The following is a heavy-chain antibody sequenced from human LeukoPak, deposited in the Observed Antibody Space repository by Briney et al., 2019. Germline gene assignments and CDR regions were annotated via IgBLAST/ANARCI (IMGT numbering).Heavy chain of an antibody. V-gene: IGHV3-23*01. D-gene: IGHD5-18*01. Sequence: GGSLRLSCAASGFTFSSYAMSWVRQAPGKGLDWVSAISGSGGSTYYADSVKGRFTISRDNSKNTLYLQMNSLRAEDTAVYYCAKDMGIQLWLSDYWGQGTLVTVSS. CDR3: AKDMGIQLWLSDY. CDR1: GFTFSSYA. J-gene: IGHJ4*02. CDR2: ISGSGGST.